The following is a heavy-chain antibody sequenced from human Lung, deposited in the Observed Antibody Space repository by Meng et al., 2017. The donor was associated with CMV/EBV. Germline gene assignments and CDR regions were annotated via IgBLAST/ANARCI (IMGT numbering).Heavy chain of an antibody. CDR1: GFTFNNYV. Sequence: GESXKISXAASGFTFNNYVMNWVRQAPGKGLEWVSTISASGGTTYYAESVKGRLTISRDNSRNTVYLQMNSLRVGDTAVYYCSKDSRWRHSAGWYGLDVWGQGTTVTVSS. CDR2: ISASGGTT. D-gene: IGHD6-19*01. J-gene: IGHJ6*02. V-gene: IGHV3-23*01. CDR3: SKDSRWRHSAGWYGLDV.